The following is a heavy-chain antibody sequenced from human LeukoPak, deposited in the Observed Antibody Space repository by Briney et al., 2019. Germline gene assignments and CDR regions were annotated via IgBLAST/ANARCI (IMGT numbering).Heavy chain of an antibody. CDR1: GGSISSYY. D-gene: IGHD6-19*01. Sequence: SETLSLACTVSGGSISSYYWSWIRQPPGKGLEWIGYIYYSGSTNYNPSLKSRVAISVDTSKNQFSLKLSSVTAADTAVYYCARGPGIAVAGTGDYYYYGMDVWGQGTTVTVSS. CDR3: ARGPGIAVAGTGDYYYYGMDV. J-gene: IGHJ6*02. CDR2: IYYSGST. V-gene: IGHV4-59*01.